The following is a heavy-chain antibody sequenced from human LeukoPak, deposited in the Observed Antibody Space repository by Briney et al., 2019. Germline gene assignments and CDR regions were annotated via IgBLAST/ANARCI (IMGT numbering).Heavy chain of an antibody. Sequence: GRSLTLSCSASGLTFDDYAMHYVRQTPGKCRELVTSIRGSSGSIAYADSVKGRFTVSRDNAKNSLYLQMNSLRVEDTALYYCAKDLEYSSSWPDVFDIWGQGTMVTVSS. CDR1: GLTFDDYA. J-gene: IGHJ3*02. V-gene: IGHV3-9*01. CDR2: IRGSSGSI. CDR3: AKDLEYSSSWPDVFDI. D-gene: IGHD6-13*01.